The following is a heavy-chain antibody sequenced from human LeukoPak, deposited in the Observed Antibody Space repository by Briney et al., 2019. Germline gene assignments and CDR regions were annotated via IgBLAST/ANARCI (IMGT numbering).Heavy chain of an antibody. CDR3: ARGTYYYDSSGPRYFDS. CDR1: GGSFSGYY. CDR2: INHSGST. V-gene: IGHV4-34*01. J-gene: IGHJ4*02. D-gene: IGHD3-22*01. Sequence: PSETLSLTCAVYGGSFSGYYWSWIRQPPGKGLEWIGEINHSGSTNYNPSLKSRVTISVDTSKNQFSLKLSSVAAADTAVYYCARGTYYYDSSGPRYFDSWGQGTLVTVSS.